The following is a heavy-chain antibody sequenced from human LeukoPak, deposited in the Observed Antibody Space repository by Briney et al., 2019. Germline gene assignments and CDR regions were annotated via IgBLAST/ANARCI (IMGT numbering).Heavy chain of an antibody. CDR2: IYPSGST. D-gene: IGHD2-21*01. CDR3: ATSHDVKTAPYDL. V-gene: IGHV4-4*09. CDR1: GGSISSCC. Sequence: SETLSLTCTVSGGSISSCCWSWVRQPPGKGLEWIGYIYPSGSTDYNPSLKSRVTMSVDTSKNQLSMELRFLTAADTAVYYCATSHDVKTAPYDLWGQGTLVTVSS. J-gene: IGHJ5*02.